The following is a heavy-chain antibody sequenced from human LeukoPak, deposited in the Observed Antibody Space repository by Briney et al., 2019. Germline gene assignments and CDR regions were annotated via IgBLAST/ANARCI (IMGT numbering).Heavy chain of an antibody. V-gene: IGHV3-23*01. Sequence: GGSLRLSCAASGFTFSSYAMSWVRQAPGKGLEWVSAISGSGGSKYYADSVKGRFTISRDNSKNTLYLQMNSLRAEDTAVYYCASIMIVVVRVFDYWGQGTLVTVSS. D-gene: IGHD3-22*01. CDR1: GFTFSSYA. J-gene: IGHJ4*02. CDR3: ASIMIVVVRVFDY. CDR2: ISGSGGSK.